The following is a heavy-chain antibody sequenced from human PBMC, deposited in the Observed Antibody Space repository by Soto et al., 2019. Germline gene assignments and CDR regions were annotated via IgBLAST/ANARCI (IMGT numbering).Heavy chain of an antibody. J-gene: IGHJ2*01. CDR2: ISFDGANR. Sequence: GGSLSLSCAASQFPFSSHAMHWVRQAPGKGPEWLALISFDGANRFYADSVRGRFTISRDNTNNSLALQMNNLRPEDTATYFCTRGNSYGHRFFDLWGPGTPVTVSS. CDR3: TRGNSYGHRFFDL. CDR1: QFPFSSHA. D-gene: IGHD3-10*01. V-gene: IGHV3-30*16.